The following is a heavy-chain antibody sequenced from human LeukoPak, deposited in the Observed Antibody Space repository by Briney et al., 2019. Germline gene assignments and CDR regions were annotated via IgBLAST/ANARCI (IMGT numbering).Heavy chain of an antibody. V-gene: IGHV4-39*01. CDR1: GYSIGSRNYY. J-gene: IGHJ4*02. CDR2: IHYTGST. D-gene: IGHD3-10*01. CDR3: ARHSNDHGSESYAEPFDV. Sequence: SETLSLTCSVSGYSIGSRNYYWGWIRQAPGKGLEWLGTIHYTGSTYYNPPLKGRLTMTVDRSQNQFSLRLTSVTAADTAVYYCARHSNDHGSESYAEPFDVWGQGTQVIVSS.